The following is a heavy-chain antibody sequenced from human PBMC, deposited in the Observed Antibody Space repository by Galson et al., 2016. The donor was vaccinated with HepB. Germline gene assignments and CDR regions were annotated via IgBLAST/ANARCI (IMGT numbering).Heavy chain of an antibody. D-gene: IGHD5-24*01. J-gene: IGHJ4*02. CDR3: VRDSGAGPRWLHVGNY. CDR2: IWFDGSTR. V-gene: IGHV3-33*01. Sequence: SLRLSCAASGFTFTSYGMHWVRQAPGKGLEWVATIWFDGSTRYYADSVKGRFTISRDNSNNTLYLQMDSLRAEDTAVFYCVRDSGAGPRWLHVGNYWGQGTLVTGSS. CDR1: GFTFTSYG.